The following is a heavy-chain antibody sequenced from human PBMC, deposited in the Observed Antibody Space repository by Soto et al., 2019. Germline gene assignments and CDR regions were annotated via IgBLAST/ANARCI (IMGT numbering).Heavy chain of an antibody. CDR3: WVRVEYYYGMDV. J-gene: IGHJ6*02. V-gene: IGHV1-69*01. CDR2: SIPIFGTA. Sequence: QVQLVQSGAEVKKPGSSVKVSCKASGGTFSSYAISWVRQAPGQGLEWMGGSIPIFGTANYAQKFQGRVTITADESTSTAYMELSSLRSEDTAVYYCWVRVEYYYGMDVWGQGTTVTVSS. CDR1: GGTFSSYA.